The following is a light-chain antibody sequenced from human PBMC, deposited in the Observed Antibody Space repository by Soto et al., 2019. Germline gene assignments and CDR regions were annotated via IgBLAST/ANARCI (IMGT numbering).Light chain of an antibody. CDR2: EVA. Sequence: QSALTQPASMSGSPGQSITISCTGTSSDVGGYNYVSWYQQHPGKVPKLIIYEVANRPSGVSDRFSASKSGNTASLTISGLQAEDEADYHCSSYTLSNTWVFGGGTKLTVL. CDR1: SSDVGGYNY. J-gene: IGLJ3*02. CDR3: SSYTLSNTWV. V-gene: IGLV2-14*01.